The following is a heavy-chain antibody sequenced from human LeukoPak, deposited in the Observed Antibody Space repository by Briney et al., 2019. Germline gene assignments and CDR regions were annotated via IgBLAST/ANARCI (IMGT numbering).Heavy chain of an antibody. Sequence: SETLSLTCAVYGGYFSGNYWSWIRQPPGKGLEWIGEINHSGSTNYNPSLKSRVTISVDTSKNQFSLKLSSVTAADTAVYYCASGSSSWYYFDYWGQGTLVSVSS. V-gene: IGHV4-34*01. J-gene: IGHJ4*02. CDR1: GGYFSGNY. CDR3: ASGSSSWYYFDY. D-gene: IGHD6-13*01. CDR2: INHSGST.